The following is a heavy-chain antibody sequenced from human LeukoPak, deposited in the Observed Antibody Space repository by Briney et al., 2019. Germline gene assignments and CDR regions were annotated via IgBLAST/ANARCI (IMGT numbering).Heavy chain of an antibody. V-gene: IGHV1-46*01. D-gene: IGHD3-16*02. CDR1: GYTFTSHA. CDR2: INPSGGST. Sequence: ASVKVSCKASGYTFTSHAMHWVRQAPGQGLEWMGIINPSGGSTSYARKFQGRVTMTRDMSTSTVYMELSSLRSEDTAVYYCARGQWRGLRLGELSLTPLDYWGQGTLVTVSS. J-gene: IGHJ4*02. CDR3: ARGQWRGLRLGELSLTPLDY.